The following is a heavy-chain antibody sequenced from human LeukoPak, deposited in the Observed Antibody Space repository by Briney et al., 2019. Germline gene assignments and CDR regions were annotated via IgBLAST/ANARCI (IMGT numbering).Heavy chain of an antibody. CDR1: GFTFSSYA. CDR3: AKDKAKVATIKSDAFDI. CDR2: ISGSGGST. J-gene: IGHJ3*02. Sequence: GSLRLSCAASGFTFSSYAMSWVRQAPGKVLEWVSAISGSGGSTYYADSVKGRFTISRDNSKNTLYLQMNSLRAEDTAVYYCAKDKAKVATIKSDAFDIWGRGTMVTVSS. D-gene: IGHD5-12*01. V-gene: IGHV3-23*01.